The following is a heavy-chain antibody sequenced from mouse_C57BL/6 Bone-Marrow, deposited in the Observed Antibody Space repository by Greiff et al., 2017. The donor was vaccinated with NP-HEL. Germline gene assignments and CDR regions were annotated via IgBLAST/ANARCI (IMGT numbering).Heavy chain of an antibody. V-gene: IGHV1-42*01. CDR3: ARDGRSSWFAY. Sequence: VQLQQSGPELVKPGASVKISCKASGYSFTGYYMNWVKQSPEKSLEWIGEINPSTGGTTYNQKFKAKATLTVDKSSSTAYMQLKSLTSEDSAVYYCARDGRSSWFAYWGQGTLVTVSA. CDR2: INPSTGGT. J-gene: IGHJ3*01. CDR1: GYSFTGYY.